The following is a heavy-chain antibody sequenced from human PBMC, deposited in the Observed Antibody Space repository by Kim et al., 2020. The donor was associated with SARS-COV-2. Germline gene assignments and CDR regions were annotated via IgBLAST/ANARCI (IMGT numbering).Heavy chain of an antibody. Sequence: KFQGRVTMTEDTSTDTAYMELSSLRSEDTAVYYCATGVRSRSYYYYGMDVWGQGTTVTVSS. J-gene: IGHJ6*02. D-gene: IGHD4-17*01. CDR3: ATGVRSRSYYYYGMDV. V-gene: IGHV1-24*01.